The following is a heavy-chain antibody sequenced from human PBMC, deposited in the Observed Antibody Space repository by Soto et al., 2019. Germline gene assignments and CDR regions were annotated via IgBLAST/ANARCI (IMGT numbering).Heavy chain of an antibody. Sequence: LQLVASVGGGVQPGVSMSRSCAASGFTFSNYAMHWVRQAPGKGLEWFAIISFDGSNRFYRDSVKGRFTISIDNSKNTLYLEMSNRSAEDTAVYFCAKELSYCSGGSCSQHDGSASWGKGTLVTFSS. J-gene: IGHJ4*02. V-gene: IGHV3-30*18. CDR2: ISFDGSNR. CDR1: GFTFSNYA. CDR3: AKELSYCSGGSCSQHDGSAS. D-gene: IGHD2-15*01.